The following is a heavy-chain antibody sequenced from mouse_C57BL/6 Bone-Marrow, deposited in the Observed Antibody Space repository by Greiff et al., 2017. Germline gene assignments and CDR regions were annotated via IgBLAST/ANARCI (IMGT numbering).Heavy chain of an antibody. CDR1: GYTFTDYE. CDR3: TRKDYYGSSDHWYFDV. J-gene: IGHJ1*03. Sequence: VQLQQSGAELVRPGASVTLSCKASGYTFTDYEMHWVQQTPVHGLEWIGAIDPETGGTAYNQKFKGKAILTADKSSSTAYMELRSLTSEDSAVYYCTRKDYYGSSDHWYFDVWGTGTTVTVSS. V-gene: IGHV1-15*01. D-gene: IGHD1-1*01. CDR2: IDPETGGT.